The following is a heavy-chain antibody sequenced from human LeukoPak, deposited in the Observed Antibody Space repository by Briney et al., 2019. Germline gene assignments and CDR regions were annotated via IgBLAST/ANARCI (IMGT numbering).Heavy chain of an antibody. CDR2: IYYSGST. CDR1: GGSISSYY. J-gene: IGHJ4*02. D-gene: IGHD2-8*01. V-gene: IGHV4-59*01. Sequence: PSETLSLTCTVSGGSISSYYWSWIRQPPGKGLEWIGYIYYSGSTNYNPSLKSRVTISVDTSKNQFSLKLSSVTAADTAVYYCARWVECTNGVCLTPDYWGQGTLVTVSS. CDR3: ARWVECTNGVCLTPDY.